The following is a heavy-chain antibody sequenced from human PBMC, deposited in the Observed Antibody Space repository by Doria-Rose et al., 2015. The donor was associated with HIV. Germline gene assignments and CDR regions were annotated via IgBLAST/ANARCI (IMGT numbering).Heavy chain of an antibody. D-gene: IGHD3-16*01. V-gene: IGHV3-7*05. Sequence: EVQVVESGGGLVQPGGSLRLSCTVSGLTFSRFWMSWVRQAPGKGLEWVANIKGDGSEKKYVDSVKGRFTISRDNAKNSVYLQMNSLRAEDTAVYYCTGETYYFDYWGQGSLVIVSS. CDR1: GLTFSRFW. CDR2: IKGDGSEK. CDR3: TGETYYFDY. J-gene: IGHJ4*02.